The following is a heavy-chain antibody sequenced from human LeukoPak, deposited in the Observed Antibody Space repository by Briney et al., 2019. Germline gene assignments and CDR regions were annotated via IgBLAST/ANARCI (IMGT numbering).Heavy chain of an antibody. CDR3: ASARATAMEDNWFDP. CDR1: GGTFSSYA. D-gene: IGHD5-18*01. CDR2: IIPIFGTA. Sequence: SVKVSCKASGGTFSSYAISWVRQAPGQGLEWMGGIIPIFGTANYAQKFQGRVTITADESTSTAYMELSSLRSEDTAFYYCASARATAMEDNWFDPWGQGTLVTVSS. V-gene: IGHV1-69*13. J-gene: IGHJ5*02.